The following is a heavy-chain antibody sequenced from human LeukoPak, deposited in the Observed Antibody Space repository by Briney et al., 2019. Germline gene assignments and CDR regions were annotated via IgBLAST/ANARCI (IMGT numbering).Heavy chain of an antibody. CDR2: IYWNDDK. Sequence: SGPTLVKPTQTLTLTCTFSGFSLSTSGVGVGWIRQPPGKALEWLALIYWNDDKRYSPSLKSRLTITKDTSKNQVVLTMTNMDPVDTATYYCAHRPSGNYYDSSGYGDAFDIRGQGTMVTVSS. J-gene: IGHJ3*02. CDR3: AHRPSGNYYDSSGYGDAFDI. V-gene: IGHV2-5*01. D-gene: IGHD3-22*01. CDR1: GFSLSTSGVG.